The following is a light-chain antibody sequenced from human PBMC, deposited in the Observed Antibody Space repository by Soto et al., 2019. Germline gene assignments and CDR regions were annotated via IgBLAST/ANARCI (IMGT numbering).Light chain of an antibody. CDR2: DAS. CDR1: QSVGKNY. V-gene: IGKV3-20*01. CDR3: QQYAGSPLT. J-gene: IGKJ4*01. Sequence: ENVLTQSPGTLYLSPGERAILSCRASQSVGKNYLGWFQQKPGQAPRLLIYDASNRATGIPDRFSGSGSGTDFTLTISRLEPEDFAVYYCQQYAGSPLTCGGGTKVEIK.